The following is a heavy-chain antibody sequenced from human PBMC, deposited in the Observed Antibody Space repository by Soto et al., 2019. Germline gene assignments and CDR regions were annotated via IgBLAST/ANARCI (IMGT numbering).Heavy chain of an antibody. Sequence: SQTLSLTCAISGDSVSSNSAAWNWIRQSPSRGLEWLGRTYYRSRWYNDYAVSVKSRITLNPDTSKNQFSLQLTSVTPEDTAVYYCAGTTSHYWYYMDVWGKGNTVTVYS. CDR2: TYYRSRWYN. V-gene: IGHV6-1*01. J-gene: IGHJ6*03. CDR3: AGTTSHYWYYMDV. D-gene: IGHD1-7*01. CDR1: GDSVSSNSAA.